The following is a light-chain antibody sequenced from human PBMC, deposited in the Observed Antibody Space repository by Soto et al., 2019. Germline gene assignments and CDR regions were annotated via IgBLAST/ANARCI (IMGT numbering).Light chain of an antibody. J-gene: IGKJ1*01. CDR2: GAS. CDR3: QQYNNWPQT. CDR1: QSVSSK. Sequence: EIVMTQSPATLSVSPGERATPSCRASQSVSSKLAWYQQKPGQAPRLLIYGASTRATGIPARFSGSGSGTEFTLTISSLQSEDFAVYYCQQYNNWPQTFGQGTKVEIK. V-gene: IGKV3-15*01.